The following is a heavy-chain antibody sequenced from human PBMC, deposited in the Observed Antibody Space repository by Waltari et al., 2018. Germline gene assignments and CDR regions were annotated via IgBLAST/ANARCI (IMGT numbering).Heavy chain of an antibody. V-gene: IGHV4-4*07. CDR3: ARRAAVVPHAFDI. CDR1: GGSISSYY. Sequence: QVQLQESGPGLVKPSETLSLTCTVSGGSISSYYWSWIRQPAGKGLEWIGRIYTSGSTNYNPSIKSRVTMAVDTSKNQFSLKLSSVTAADTAVYYCARRAAVVPHAFDIWGQGTMVTVSS. D-gene: IGHD2-2*01. J-gene: IGHJ3*02. CDR2: IYTSGST.